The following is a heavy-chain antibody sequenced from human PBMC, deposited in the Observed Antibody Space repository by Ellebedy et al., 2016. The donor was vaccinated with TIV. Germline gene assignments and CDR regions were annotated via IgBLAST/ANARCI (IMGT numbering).Heavy chain of an antibody. CDR1: GIIVSDYF. D-gene: IGHD2-21*01. Sequence: PGGSLRLSCEASGIIVSDYFMNWVRQAPGKGLEWVSVLYPDAKTNYTDSVNGRFIVSSYSSKNTLYLHMTSLTAEDTAVYYCARDPGGGGDFGDNWFNPWGQGTLVTVSS. J-gene: IGHJ5*02. CDR3: ARDPGGGGDFGDNWFNP. CDR2: LYPDAKT. V-gene: IGHV3-66*01.